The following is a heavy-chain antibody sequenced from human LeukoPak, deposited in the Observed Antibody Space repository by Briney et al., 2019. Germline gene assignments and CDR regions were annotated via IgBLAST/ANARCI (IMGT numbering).Heavy chain of an antibody. Sequence: GGSLRLSCAASGFNIIGYAMYWVRQAPGKGPEFVASISHDATTRYIDSVKGRFTISRDNAKNSLYLQMNSLRAEDTAVYYCARDFHRYYYDSSGYNAFDIWGQGTMVTVSS. J-gene: IGHJ3*02. V-gene: IGHV3-30*04. D-gene: IGHD3-22*01. CDR2: ISHDATTR. CDR3: ARDFHRYYYDSSGYNAFDI. CDR1: GFNIIGYA.